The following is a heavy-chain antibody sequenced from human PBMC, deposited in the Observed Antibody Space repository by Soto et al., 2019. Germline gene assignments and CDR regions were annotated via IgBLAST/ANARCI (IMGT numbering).Heavy chain of an antibody. D-gene: IGHD1-26*01. J-gene: IGHJ5*02. CDR1: GFIFSSYG. CDR2: ISYDGSNK. CDR3: ARIDIGGPTGPRDP. V-gene: IGHV3-30-3*01. Sequence: GGSLRLSCAASGFIFSSYGMNWVRQAPGKGLEWVAFISYDGSNKNYADSVKGRFTISRDNSKNTLYLQMNSLWTEDTAVSYCARIDIGGPTGPRDPWGQGGLGTVSS.